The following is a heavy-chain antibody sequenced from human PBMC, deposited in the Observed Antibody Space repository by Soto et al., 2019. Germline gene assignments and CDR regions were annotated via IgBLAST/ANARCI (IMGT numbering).Heavy chain of an antibody. CDR2: FSGSGNST. D-gene: IGHD3-3*01. V-gene: IGHV3-23*01. CDR3: AGGPCETVFTGVLQI. CDR1: GFTFSNYA. Sequence: EVQLLESGGGLVQPGGSLRLSCAASGFTFSNYAMSWVRQAPGKGLEWVSTFSGSGNSTYYADSVKGRFITSRDNSKNTLYLQMNSLRSEDTGVYYCAGGPCETVFTGVLQIWGQGTMVTVSS. J-gene: IGHJ3*02.